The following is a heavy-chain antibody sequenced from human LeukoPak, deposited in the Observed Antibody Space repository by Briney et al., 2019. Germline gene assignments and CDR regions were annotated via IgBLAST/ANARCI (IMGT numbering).Heavy chain of an antibody. CDR1: GGSFSGYY. D-gene: IGHD2-2*01. CDR2: INHSGST. CDR3: ARGRGGWYQLLTYYFDY. V-gene: IGHV4-34*01. J-gene: IGHJ4*02. Sequence: SETLSLTCAVYGGSFSGYYWSWIRQPPGKGLEWIGEINHSGSTNYNPSLKSRVTISVDTSKNRFSLKLSSVTAADTAVYYCARGRGGWYQLLTYYFDYWGQGTLVTVSS.